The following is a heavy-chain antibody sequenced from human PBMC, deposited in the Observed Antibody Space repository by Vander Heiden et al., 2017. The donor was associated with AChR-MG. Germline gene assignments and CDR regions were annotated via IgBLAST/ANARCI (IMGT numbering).Heavy chain of an antibody. CDR1: GHTSTHFG. V-gene: IGHV1-3*01. D-gene: IGHD2-21*02. CDR2: INAGNGDT. CDR3: ANNILLVTATYAFDV. J-gene: IGHJ3*01. Sequence: QVHLVQSGAEVRKPGASVRVSCKASGHTSTHFGIHWVRQAPGQRLEWVGWINAGNGDTIYSQTLQDRLTITRDTSATTLYMELSRLRSEDTTVYYCANNILLVTATYAFDVWGQGTVVSVSS.